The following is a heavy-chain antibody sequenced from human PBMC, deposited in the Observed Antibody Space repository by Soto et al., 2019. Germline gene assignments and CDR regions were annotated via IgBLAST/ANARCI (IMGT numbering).Heavy chain of an antibody. CDR2: MISVFCRP. Sequence: GASVKVSSKASGGSFSSFGISWVRQAPGQGLEWMGGMISVFCRPNYAQRFRGRLTITADESTNTVYLELIDLRSEDTAVYYCAREGSGYNWWGQGTQVTVSS. J-gene: IGHJ1*01. V-gene: IGHV1-69*13. CDR3: AREGSGYNW. CDR1: GGSFSSFG. D-gene: IGHD5-12*01.